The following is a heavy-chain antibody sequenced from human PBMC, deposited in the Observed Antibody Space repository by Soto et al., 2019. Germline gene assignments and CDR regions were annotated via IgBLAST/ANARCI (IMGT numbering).Heavy chain of an antibody. CDR3: ARGYTIVVVTAAMGWFDP. CDR1: GGSFSGYY. Sequence: SETLSLTCAVYGGSFSGYYWSWIRQPPGKGLEWIGEINHSVSTNYNPSLKSRVTVSVDTSKNQFSLKLSSVTAADTAVYYCARGYTIVVVTAAMGWFDPWGQGTLVTFSS. D-gene: IGHD2-2*01. J-gene: IGHJ5*02. CDR2: INHSVST. V-gene: IGHV4-34*01.